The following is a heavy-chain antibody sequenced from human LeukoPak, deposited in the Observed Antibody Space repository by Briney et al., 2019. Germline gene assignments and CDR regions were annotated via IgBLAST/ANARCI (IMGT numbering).Heavy chain of an antibody. CDR2: IKQDGSEK. CDR1: GFTFSSYW. V-gene: IGHV3-7*01. Sequence: GGSLSLSFAASGFTFSSYWMSWVRQAPGKGLEWVANIKQDGSEKYYVDSVKGRFTISRDNAKNSLYLQMNSLRAEDTALYYCAKDIGGTFSYYYYGMDVWGQGTTVTVSS. J-gene: IGHJ6*02. CDR3: AKDIGGTFSYYYYGMDV. D-gene: IGHD4-23*01.